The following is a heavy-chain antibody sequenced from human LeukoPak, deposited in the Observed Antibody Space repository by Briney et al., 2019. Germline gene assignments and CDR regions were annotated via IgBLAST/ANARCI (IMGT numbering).Heavy chain of an antibody. CDR3: ARGYYYGSGRPNNVGGYFDY. CDR2: ISGSGDNT. V-gene: IGHV3-23*01. Sequence: GGSLRLSCAASGFTFSSYWMHWVRQAPGKGLEWVSAISGSGDNTYYADSVKGRFTVSRDNSKNTLYLQMNSLRAEDTAVYYCARGYYYGSGRPNNVGGYFDYWGQGTLVTVSS. J-gene: IGHJ4*02. D-gene: IGHD3-10*01. CDR1: GFTFSSYW.